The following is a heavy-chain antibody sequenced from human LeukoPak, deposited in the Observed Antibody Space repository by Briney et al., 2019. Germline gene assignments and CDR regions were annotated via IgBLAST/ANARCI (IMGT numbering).Heavy chain of an antibody. Sequence: SETLSLTCTVSGGSISSSSYYWGWIRQPPGKGLEWIGSIYYSGSTYYNPSLKSRVTISVDTSKNQFSLKLSSVTAADTAVYYCARTGLKKNDFWSGYSSSRGARPRYYYYYYMDVWGKGTTVTVSS. CDR1: GGSISSSSYY. D-gene: IGHD3-3*01. CDR3: ARTGLKKNDFWSGYSSSRGARPRYYYYYYMDV. J-gene: IGHJ6*03. V-gene: IGHV4-39*07. CDR2: IYYSGST.